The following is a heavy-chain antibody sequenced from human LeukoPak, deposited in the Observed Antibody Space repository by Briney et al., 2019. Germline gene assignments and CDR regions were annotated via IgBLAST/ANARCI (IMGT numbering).Heavy chain of an antibody. CDR1: GGSISSGGYS. V-gene: IGHV4-30-2*01. Sequence: SETLSLTCAVSGGSISSGGYSWSWIRQPPGKGLEWIGYIYYSGSTYYNPSLKSRVTISVDRSKNQFSLKLSSVTAADTAVYYCARDRREVVTPRGYFDYWGQGTLVTVSS. J-gene: IGHJ4*02. D-gene: IGHD4-23*01. CDR3: ARDRREVVTPRGYFDY. CDR2: IYYSGST.